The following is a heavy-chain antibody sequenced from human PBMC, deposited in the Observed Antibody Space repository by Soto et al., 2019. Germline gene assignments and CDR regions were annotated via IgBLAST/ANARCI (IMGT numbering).Heavy chain of an antibody. Sequence: QVQLQQWGAGPLRPLETLSLTCGVSGGSFSGYYWAWIRQSPGKGLEWIGEINDRGSINYNPSLKSRVSISVETSKIHYSLNLRSVTAADTAVYYCARESHDILTGPPWVWYFDLWGRGTLVTVSS. J-gene: IGHJ2*01. CDR2: INDRGSI. CDR3: ARESHDILTGPPWVWYFDL. D-gene: IGHD3-9*01. V-gene: IGHV4-34*01. CDR1: GGSFSGYY.